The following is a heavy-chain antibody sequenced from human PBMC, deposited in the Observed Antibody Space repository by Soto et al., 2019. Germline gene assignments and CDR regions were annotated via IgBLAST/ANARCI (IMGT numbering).Heavy chain of an antibody. J-gene: IGHJ6*03. D-gene: IGHD3-3*01. Sequence: PETLSLTCTVSGDSISSYYWIWIRQPPGKGLEWIGYIYYSGSTNYNPSLKSRVTISVDTSKNQFSLKLSAVTAADTAVYYCAIGPFITIFDPGYYYMDVWGKGTTVTVSS. CDR3: AIGPFITIFDPGYYYMDV. CDR1: GDSISSYY. CDR2: IYYSGST. V-gene: IGHV4-59*12.